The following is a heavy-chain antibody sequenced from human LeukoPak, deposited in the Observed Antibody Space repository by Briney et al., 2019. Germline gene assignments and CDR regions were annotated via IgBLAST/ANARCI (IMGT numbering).Heavy chain of an antibody. CDR3: ASLLYYYGSGSYWT. CDR1: GYTFTSYG. CDR2: ISAYNGNT. V-gene: IGHV1-18*01. Sequence: ASVKVSCKASGYTFTSYGISWVRQAPGQGLEWMGWISAYNGNTNYAQKLQGRVTMTTDTSTSTAYMELRSLRSDDTAVYYCASLLYYYGSGSYWTWGQGTLVTVSP. J-gene: IGHJ5*02. D-gene: IGHD3-10*01.